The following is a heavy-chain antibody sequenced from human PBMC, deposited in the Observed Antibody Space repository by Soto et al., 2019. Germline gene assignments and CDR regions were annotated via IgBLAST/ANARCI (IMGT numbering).Heavy chain of an antibody. V-gene: IGHV3-15*01. CDR1: GFTFSNAW. Sequence: GSLRLSCAASGFTFSNAWMSWVRQAPGQGLEWVGRIKSKTDGGTTDYAAPVKGRFTISRDDSKNTLYLQMNSLKTEDTAVYYCTTAMVRGVIILRPIDYWGQGTLVTVSS. CDR2: IKSKTDGGTT. J-gene: IGHJ4*02. CDR3: TTAMVRGVIILRPIDY. D-gene: IGHD3-10*01.